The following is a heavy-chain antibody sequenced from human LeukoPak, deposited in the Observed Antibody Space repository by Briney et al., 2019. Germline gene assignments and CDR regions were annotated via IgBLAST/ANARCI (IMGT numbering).Heavy chain of an antibody. D-gene: IGHD3-3*01. CDR1: GYTLTDLS. CDR2: FGPEDGKT. Sequence: GASVKVSCKVSGYTLTDLSIHWVRQAPGKGLEWMGGFGPEDGKTIYPQKFQGRVTLTGDSSTDTTYMELRSLTSEDTAVYYCATDSAYDFWSGYRRWGQGTLVTVSS. CDR3: ATDSAYDFWSGYRR. J-gene: IGHJ4*02. V-gene: IGHV1-24*01.